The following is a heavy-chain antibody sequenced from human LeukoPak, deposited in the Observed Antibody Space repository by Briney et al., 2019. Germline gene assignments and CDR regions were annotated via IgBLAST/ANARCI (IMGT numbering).Heavy chain of an antibody. CDR2: ISYAGSNK. J-gene: IGHJ4*02. V-gene: IGHV3-30*18. CDR1: GFTFSSYG. CDR3: AKELGDPDY. D-gene: IGHD1-26*01. Sequence: PGRSLRLSCAASGFTFSSYGMHWVRQAPGKGLEWVAVISYAGSNKYYAESVKGRFTISRDNSKNTVYLQMNSLRAEDTAVYYCAKELGDPDYWGQGTLVTVSS.